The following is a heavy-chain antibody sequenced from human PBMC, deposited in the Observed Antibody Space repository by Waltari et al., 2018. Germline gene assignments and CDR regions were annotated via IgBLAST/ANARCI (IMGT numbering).Heavy chain of an antibody. CDR1: GYTFTGYY. CDR2: INPNSGGT. Sequence: QVQLVQSGAEVKKPGASVKVSCKASGYTFTGYYMHWVRQAPGQGLEWKGRINPNSGGTNYAQKFQGRVTITADKSTSTAYMELSSLRSEDTAVYYCARGDLSDPRNWFDPWGQGTLVTVSS. D-gene: IGHD3-16*01. V-gene: IGHV1-2*06. J-gene: IGHJ5*02. CDR3: ARGDLSDPRNWFDP.